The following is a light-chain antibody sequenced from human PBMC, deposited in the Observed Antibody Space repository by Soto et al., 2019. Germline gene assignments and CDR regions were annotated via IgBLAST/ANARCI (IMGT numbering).Light chain of an antibody. CDR3: CSYAGSSTFV. CDR1: SSDVGSYNL. V-gene: IGLV2-23*02. Sequence: QSALTQPASVSGSPGQSITISWTGTSSDVGSYNLVSWYQQHPGKAPKLMIYEVSKRPSGVSNRFSGSKSGNTASLTFSGLQAEDEADYYCCSYAGSSTFVFGTGTKLTVL. CDR2: EVS. J-gene: IGLJ1*01.